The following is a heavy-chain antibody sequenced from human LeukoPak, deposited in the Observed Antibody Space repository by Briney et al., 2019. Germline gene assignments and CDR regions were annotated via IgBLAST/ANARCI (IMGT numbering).Heavy chain of an antibody. Sequence: GGSLRLSCAASGFTFSSYSMNWVRQAPGKGLEWVSSISSSSSYIYYADSVKGRFTISGDNAKNSLYLQMNSLRAEDTAVYYCARIVTVRGATSRDAFDIWGQGTMVTVSS. CDR1: GFTFSSYS. J-gene: IGHJ3*02. CDR3: ARIVTVRGATSRDAFDI. CDR2: ISSSSSYI. D-gene: IGHD1-26*01. V-gene: IGHV3-21*01.